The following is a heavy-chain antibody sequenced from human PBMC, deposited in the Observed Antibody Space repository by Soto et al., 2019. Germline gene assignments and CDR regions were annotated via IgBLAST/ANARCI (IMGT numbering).Heavy chain of an antibody. CDR1: GFTFSSYA. CDR3: AKDFQRCSGGSCYFFYFDY. CDR2: ISGSGGST. J-gene: IGHJ4*02. Sequence: PGGSLRLSCAASGFTFSSYAMSWVRQAPGKGLEWVSAISGSGGSTYYADSVKGRFTISRDNSKNTLYLQMNSLRAEDTAVYYCAKDFQRCSGGSCYFFYFDYWGQGTLVTVSS. D-gene: IGHD2-15*01. V-gene: IGHV3-23*01.